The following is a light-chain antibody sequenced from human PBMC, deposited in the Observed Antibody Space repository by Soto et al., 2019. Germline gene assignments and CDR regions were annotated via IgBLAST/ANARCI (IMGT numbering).Light chain of an antibody. CDR2: GAS. CDR3: QQYNNWPWT. J-gene: IGKJ1*01. Sequence: EVVLTQSPGTLSLSPVEIATLSFTASQSISDTLAWYQQTPGQAPRLLIHGASTRATGFPARFSGSGSGTDFTLTISSLQSEDFAVYYCQQYNNWPWTCGQGTKVDIK. V-gene: IGKV3-15*01. CDR1: QSISDT.